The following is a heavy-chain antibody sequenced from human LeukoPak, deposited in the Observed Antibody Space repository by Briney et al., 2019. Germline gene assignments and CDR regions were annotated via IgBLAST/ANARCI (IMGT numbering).Heavy chain of an antibody. D-gene: IGHD6-13*01. CDR1: GFTFISCA. CDR2: ISGSGGNT. J-gene: IGHJ5*02. V-gene: IGHV3-23*01. CDR3: AKVPLSAAGGRFDP. Sequence: PGGSLRLSCAASGFTFISCAMSWVRQAPGKGLEWVSAISGSGGNTYYADSVKGRFTISRDNSKNTLYLQMNSLRAEDTAVYYCAKVPLSAAGGRFDPWGQGTLGTVSS.